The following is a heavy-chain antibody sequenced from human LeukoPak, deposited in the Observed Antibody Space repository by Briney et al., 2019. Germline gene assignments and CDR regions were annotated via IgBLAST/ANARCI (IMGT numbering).Heavy chain of an antibody. CDR2: INHSGST. CDR1: GGSISSYY. Sequence: SETLSLTCTVSGGSISSYYWSWIRQPPGKGLEWIGEINHSGSTNYNPSLKSRVTISVDTSKNQFSLKLSSVTAADTAVYYCARRFRGYDILTGYYYYYYMDVWGKGTTVTISS. J-gene: IGHJ6*03. D-gene: IGHD3-9*01. V-gene: IGHV4-34*01. CDR3: ARRFRGYDILTGYYYYYYMDV.